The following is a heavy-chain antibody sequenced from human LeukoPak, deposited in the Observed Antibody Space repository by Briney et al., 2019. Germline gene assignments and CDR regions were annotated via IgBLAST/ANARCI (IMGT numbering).Heavy chain of an antibody. CDR2: ISYDGSNK. Sequence: PGGSLRLSCAASGFTFSSYAMHWVRQAPGKGLEWVAVISYDGSNKYYADSVKGRCTISRDNSKNTLYLQMNSLRAEDTAVYYCARGGQWLLYDYFDYWGQGTLVTVSS. D-gene: IGHD6-19*01. J-gene: IGHJ4*02. V-gene: IGHV3-30-3*01. CDR3: ARGGQWLLYDYFDY. CDR1: GFTFSSYA.